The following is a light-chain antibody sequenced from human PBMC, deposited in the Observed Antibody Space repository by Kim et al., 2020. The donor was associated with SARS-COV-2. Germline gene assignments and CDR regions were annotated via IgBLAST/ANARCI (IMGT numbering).Light chain of an antibody. CDR2: GAS. CDR3: QQYGSGRT. V-gene: IGKV3-20*01. Sequence: PGERPTVSCRASQSVTNNYLAWYQQKPGQAPRLLIYGASSRFTGIPERFSGGGSGTDFTLIISRLEPEDFAVYYCQQYGSGRTFGQGTK. J-gene: IGKJ1*01. CDR1: QSVTNNY.